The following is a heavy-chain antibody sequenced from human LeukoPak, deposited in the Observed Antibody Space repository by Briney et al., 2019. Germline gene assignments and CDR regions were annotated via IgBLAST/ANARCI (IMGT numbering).Heavy chain of an antibody. CDR1: GFTFTGYY. CDR2: INPNSGGT. CDR3: ARDLFYSVSGTYYNVGRVFNY. J-gene: IGHJ4*02. Sequence: ASVTVSCKASGFTFTGYYMHWVRQAPGQGLEWMGWINPNSGGTNYAQKFQGRVTMTRDTSITTAYMELTSLISDDTAVYYCARDLFYSVSGTYYNVGRVFNYWGQGTLVTVSS. D-gene: IGHD3-10*01. V-gene: IGHV1-2*02.